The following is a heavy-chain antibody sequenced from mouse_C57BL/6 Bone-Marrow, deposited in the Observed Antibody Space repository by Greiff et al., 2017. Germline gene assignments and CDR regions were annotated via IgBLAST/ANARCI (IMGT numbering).Heavy chain of an antibody. CDR3: ARETSIYDGYP. V-gene: IGHV5-4*01. J-gene: IGHJ3*01. D-gene: IGHD2-3*01. Sequence: EVQLVESGGGLVKPGGSLKLSCAASGFTFSSYAMSWVRQTPEKRLEWVATISDGGSYTYYPDNVKGRFTISRDNAKNNLYLQMSHLKSEDTAMYDCARETSIYDGYPWGQGTLVTVSA. CDR1: GFTFSSYA. CDR2: ISDGGSYT.